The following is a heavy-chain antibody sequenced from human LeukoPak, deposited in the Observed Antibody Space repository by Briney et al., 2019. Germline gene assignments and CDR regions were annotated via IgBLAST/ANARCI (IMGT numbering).Heavy chain of an antibody. D-gene: IGHD3-10*01. CDR1: GFTFSSYS. J-gene: IGHJ4*02. Sequence: GGSLRLSCAASGFTFSSYSMNWVRQAPGKGLEWVSSISSSSSHIYYADSVRGRFTISRDNAKNSLYLQMNSLRAEDTALYYCARGKLGVIMSRPLDYWGQGTLVTVSS. V-gene: IGHV3-21*04. CDR2: ISSSSSHI. CDR3: ARGKLGVIMSRPLDY.